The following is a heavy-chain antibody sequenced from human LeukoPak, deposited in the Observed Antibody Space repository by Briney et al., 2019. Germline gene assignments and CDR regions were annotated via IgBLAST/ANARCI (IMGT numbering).Heavy chain of an antibody. D-gene: IGHD3-22*01. J-gene: IGHJ5*02. Sequence: ASVKVSCKSSGYTFTNFGISWVRQAPGQGLEWMGWISAYNGNTNYAQKLQGRVTMTTDTSTSTAYMELRSLRSDDTAVYYCARGYYYDSSGYYEAFDPWGQGTLVTVSS. CDR1: GYTFTNFG. CDR3: ARGYYYDSSGYYEAFDP. CDR2: ISAYNGNT. V-gene: IGHV1-18*01.